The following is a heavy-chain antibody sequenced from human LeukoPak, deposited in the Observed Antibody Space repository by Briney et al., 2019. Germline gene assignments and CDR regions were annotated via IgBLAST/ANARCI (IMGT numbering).Heavy chain of an antibody. V-gene: IGHV4-31*03. Sequence: SETLSLTCTVSGGSISSGGYYWSWIRQHPGKGLEWIGYIYYSGSTYYNPSLKSRVTISVDTSKNQFSLKLSSVTAADTAVYYCATTPGGSGYLYYFDYWGQGTLVTVSS. CDR3: ATTPGGSGYLYYFDY. CDR2: IYYSGST. J-gene: IGHJ4*02. D-gene: IGHD3-22*01. CDR1: GGSISSGGYY.